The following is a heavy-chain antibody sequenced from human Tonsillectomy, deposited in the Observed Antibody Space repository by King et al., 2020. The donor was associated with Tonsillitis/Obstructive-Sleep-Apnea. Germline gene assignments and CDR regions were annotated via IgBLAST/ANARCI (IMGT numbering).Heavy chain of an antibody. D-gene: IGHD2-2*01. J-gene: IGHJ6*03. Sequence: QLQLQESGPGLVKPSETLSLTCTVSGGSLSSSSYYWGWIRQPPGKGLEWIGSIYYSGSTYYNPSLKSRVTISVDTPKNQFPLKLSSVTAADTAVYYCARQGSTSCYFCSYYYYYMDVWGKGTTVTVSS. CDR2: IYYSGST. CDR1: GGSLSSSSYY. CDR3: ARQGSTSCYFCSYYYYYMDV. V-gene: IGHV4-39*01.